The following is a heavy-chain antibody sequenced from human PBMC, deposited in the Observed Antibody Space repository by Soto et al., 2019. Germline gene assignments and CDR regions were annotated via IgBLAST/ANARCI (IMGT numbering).Heavy chain of an antibody. D-gene: IGHD3-3*01. CDR3: ARVHVYYNFLCGAKNNWFDP. Sequence: QVQLVQSGAEVKKPGSSVKVSCKASGGTFSSYAISWVRQAPGQGLEWMGGILPIFGTANYAQKFQGRVTITANKSTSSAYMGMRCLRSEDTAVYYCARVHVYYNFLCGAKNNWFDPWPQGTLLTVSS. V-gene: IGHV1-69*06. CDR1: GGTFSSYA. J-gene: IGHJ5*02. CDR2: ILPIFGTA.